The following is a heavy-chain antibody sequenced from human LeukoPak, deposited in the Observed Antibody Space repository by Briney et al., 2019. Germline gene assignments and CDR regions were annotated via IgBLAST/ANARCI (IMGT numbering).Heavy chain of an antibody. D-gene: IGHD3-22*01. V-gene: IGHV4-34*01. J-gene: IGHJ4*02. CDR2: INDSENT. CDR1: GGSFSGSY. Sequence: PSETLSLTCAVYGGSFSGSYWSWIRQPPGKGLEWIGEINDSENTNYNPSLKSRVTISVDTSKNQFSLKLSSVTAADTAVYYCARDRRYYYDNSGYPDYWGQGTLVTVSS. CDR3: ARDRRYYYDNSGYPDY.